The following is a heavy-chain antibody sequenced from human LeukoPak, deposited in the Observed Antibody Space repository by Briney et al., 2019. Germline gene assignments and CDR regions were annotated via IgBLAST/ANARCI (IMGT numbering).Heavy chain of an antibody. J-gene: IGHJ4*02. Sequence: GASVKVSCKASGYTFTSYGISWVRQAPGQGLEWMGWISAYNGNTNYAQKLQGRVTMTTDTSTSTAYMELRSLRSDDTAVYYCARDWVDYYDSSGYYYLDYWGQVTLVTVSS. CDR3: ARDWVDYYDSSGYYYLDY. CDR2: ISAYNGNT. V-gene: IGHV1-18*01. D-gene: IGHD3-22*01. CDR1: GYTFTSYG.